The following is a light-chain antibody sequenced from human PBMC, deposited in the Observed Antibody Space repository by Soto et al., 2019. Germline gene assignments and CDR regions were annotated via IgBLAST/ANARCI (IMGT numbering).Light chain of an antibody. V-gene: IGLV2-14*01. CDR1: SSDVGKYDY. J-gene: IGLJ1*01. CDR2: DVS. CDR3: SAYTTSIALYV. Sequence: QSVLTQPPSASGSPGQSVTISCTGTSSDVGKYDYVSWFQHHPGKAPKLIIYDVSNRPSGVSNRFSGSKSGSTASLTISGLQAEDEADYYCSAYTTSIALYVFGAGTKVTVL.